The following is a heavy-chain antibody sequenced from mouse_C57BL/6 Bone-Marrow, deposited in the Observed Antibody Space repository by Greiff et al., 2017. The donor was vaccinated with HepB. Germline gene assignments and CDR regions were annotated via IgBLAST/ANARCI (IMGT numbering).Heavy chain of an antibody. V-gene: IGHV5-12*01. D-gene: IGHD2-12*01. J-gene: IGHJ3*01. CDR3: ARQRGHDVLAWFAY. CDR1: GFTFSDYY. CDR2: ISNGGGNT. Sequence: EVMLVDSGGGLVQPGGSLKLSCAASGFTFSDYYMYWVRQTPEKRLEWVAYISNGGGNTYYPDTVKGRFTISRDNAKNTLYLQMSRLKSEDTAMYYCARQRGHDVLAWFAYWGQGTLVTVSA.